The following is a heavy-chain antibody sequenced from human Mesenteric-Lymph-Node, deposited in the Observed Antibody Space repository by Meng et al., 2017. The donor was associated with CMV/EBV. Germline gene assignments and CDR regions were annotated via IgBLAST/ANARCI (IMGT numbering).Heavy chain of an antibody. Sequence: SGGSISSGVYSWCWIRQPPGQGLEWIGYVYHSARTYYNPYVQRRVTIAVDRTKTQFSLKLSSVTAADTAVYYCARVRGYSYGYPDYWGQGTLVTVSS. V-gene: IGHV4-30-2*01. CDR1: GGSISSGVYS. CDR2: VYHSART. D-gene: IGHD5-18*01. J-gene: IGHJ4*02. CDR3: ARVRGYSYGYPDY.